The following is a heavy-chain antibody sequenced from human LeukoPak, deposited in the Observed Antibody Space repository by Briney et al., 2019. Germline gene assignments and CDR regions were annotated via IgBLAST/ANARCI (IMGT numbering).Heavy chain of an antibody. J-gene: IGHJ4*02. CDR3: ARDPQDIVVVPAAV. CDR1: GFTFSSYS. V-gene: IGHV3-21*01. CDR2: ISSSSSYI. Sequence: GGSLRLSCAASGFTFSSYSMNWVRQAPGKGLEWVSSISSSSSYIYYADSVKGRFTISRDNAKNSLYLQMNSLRAEDTAVYYCARDPQDIVVVPAAVWGQGTPVTVSS. D-gene: IGHD2-2*01.